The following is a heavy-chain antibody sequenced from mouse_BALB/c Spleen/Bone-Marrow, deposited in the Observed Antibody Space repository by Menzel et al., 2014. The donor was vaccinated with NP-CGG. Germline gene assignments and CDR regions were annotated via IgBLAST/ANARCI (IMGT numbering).Heavy chain of an antibody. CDR3: ARRDDAMDY. CDR2: INPGSGGT. D-gene: IGHD3-3*01. Sequence: VQLQQSGAELVRPGTSVKVSCKASGYAFTNYLIEWVKQRLGQGLEWIGVINPGSGGTNYNEKFKGKATLTADKSSSTAYMQLSSLTSDDSAVYFCARRDDAMDYWGQGTSVTVSS. V-gene: IGHV1-54*03. CDR1: GYAFTNYL. J-gene: IGHJ4*01.